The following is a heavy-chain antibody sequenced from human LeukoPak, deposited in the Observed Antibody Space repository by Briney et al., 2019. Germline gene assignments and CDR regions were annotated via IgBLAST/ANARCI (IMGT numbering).Heavy chain of an antibody. CDR3: ARDCVIVGAPCYDY. Sequence: PGGSLRLSCAASGFTFSNYWMSWVRQAPGKGLEWVANIRQDGSEKYSVDSVKGRFTISRDNAKNSLYLQMNSLRAEDTAVYYCARDCVIVGAPCYDYWGQGTLVTVPS. CDR1: GFTFSNYW. V-gene: IGHV3-7*04. J-gene: IGHJ4*02. CDR2: IRQDGSEK. D-gene: IGHD1-26*01.